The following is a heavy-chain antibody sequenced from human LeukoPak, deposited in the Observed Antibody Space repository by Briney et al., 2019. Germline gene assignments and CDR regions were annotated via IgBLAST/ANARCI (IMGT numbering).Heavy chain of an antibody. CDR1: GFTFSSYA. V-gene: IGHV3-23*01. CDR3: AAGRGYYDSSGYYGFDY. CDR2: ISGSGGST. J-gene: IGHJ4*02. Sequence: GSLLLSCAASGFTFSSYAMRWVRQAAGKGLEWVSAISGSGGSTYYADSVKGRFTISRDNSKNTLYPQMNSLRAEDTAVYYCAAGRGYYDSSGYYGFDYWGQGTLVTVSS. D-gene: IGHD3-22*01.